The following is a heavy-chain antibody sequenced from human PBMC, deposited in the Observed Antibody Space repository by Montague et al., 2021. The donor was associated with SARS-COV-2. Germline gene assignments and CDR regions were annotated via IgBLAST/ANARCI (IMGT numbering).Heavy chain of an antibody. CDR3: AKYGDWFDY. D-gene: IGHD4-17*01. Sequence: SKTLSLTCAVYGGSFSGYYWSWIRQPPGKGLEWIGEINHSGSTNYNPSLKSRVTISVDTSKNQFSLKLSSVTAADTAVYYCAKYGDWFDYWGQGALVTVSS. CDR1: GGSFSGYY. V-gene: IGHV4-34*01. J-gene: IGHJ4*02. CDR2: INHSGST.